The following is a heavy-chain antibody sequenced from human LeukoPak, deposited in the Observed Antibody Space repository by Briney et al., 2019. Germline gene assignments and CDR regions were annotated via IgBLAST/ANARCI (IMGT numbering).Heavy chain of an antibody. V-gene: IGHV4-59*01. CDR1: GGSISSYY. CDR2: IYYIDYSGRT. J-gene: IGHJ4*02. CDR3: ARVSHDYGDYGVINKYFEH. Sequence: PSETLSLTCTVSGGSISSYYWSWIRQPPGKGLEWIGYIYYIDYSGRTNYNPSLKSRVTISVDTSKNQFSLKLSSVTAADTAVYFCARVSHDYGDYGVINKYFEHWGQGTLVTVSS. D-gene: IGHD4-17*01.